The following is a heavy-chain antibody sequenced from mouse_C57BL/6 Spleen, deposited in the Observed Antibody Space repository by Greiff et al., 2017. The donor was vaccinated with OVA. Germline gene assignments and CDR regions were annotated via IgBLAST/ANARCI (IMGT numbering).Heavy chain of an antibody. V-gene: IGHV1-82*01. Sequence: VQLQQSGPALVKPGASVKISCKASGYSFSSSWMNWVKQRPGQGLEWIGRIYPGDGDTNYNGKFTGKATLTADKSSSTADMKRSSLTAEDTAVYLWAEDSSGSGVADWGQGTMVTVS. CDR1: GYSFSSSW. CDR3: AEDSSGSGVAD. CDR2: IYPGDGDT. J-gene: IGHJ3*01. D-gene: IGHD3-2*02.